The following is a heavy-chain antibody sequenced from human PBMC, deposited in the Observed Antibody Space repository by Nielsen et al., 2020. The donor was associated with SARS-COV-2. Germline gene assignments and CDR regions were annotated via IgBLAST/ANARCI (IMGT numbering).Heavy chain of an antibody. Sequence: AESLTLSCVVSGFPISTYAMSWVRQAPGKGLEWVSAISSSTYYADPVKARFTISRDNSKNTPYLQMNSLRAEDTAVYYCAKRSGYPSGWYGDYWGQGTLVTVSS. CDR3: AKRSGYPSGWYGDY. CDR2: ISSST. D-gene: IGHD6-19*01. CDR1: GFPISTYA. J-gene: IGHJ4*02. V-gene: IGHV3-23*01.